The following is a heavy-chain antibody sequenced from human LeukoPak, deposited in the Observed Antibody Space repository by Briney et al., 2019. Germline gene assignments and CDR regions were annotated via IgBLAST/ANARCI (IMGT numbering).Heavy chain of an antibody. CDR1: GYTLTSYY. CDR2: INPSDGSA. J-gene: IGHJ4*02. V-gene: IGHV1-46*01. Sequence: ASVKVSCKASGYTLTSYYMHWVRQAPGQGLEWMGIINPSDGSAIYTQKFQGRVTLTTDTSTSTVYVELNSLRSEDTAVYYCARGFNYYDNSGYYQYYFDYWGQGTLVTVSS. CDR3: ARGFNYYDNSGYYQYYFDY. D-gene: IGHD3-22*01.